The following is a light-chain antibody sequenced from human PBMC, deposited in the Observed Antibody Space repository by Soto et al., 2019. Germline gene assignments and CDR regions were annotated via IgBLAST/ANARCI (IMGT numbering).Light chain of an antibody. J-gene: IGLJ2*01. Sequence: QTVVTQEPSFSVSPGGTVTLTCGLSSGSVSTSYYPSWYQQTPGQAPRTLIYSTNTRSSGVPDRFSGSKSGNTASLTISGLQPDDEAEYFCCSYAGSYTLIFGGGTKVTVL. CDR2: STN. CDR3: CSYAGSYTLI. V-gene: IGLV8-61*01. CDR1: SGSVSTSYY.